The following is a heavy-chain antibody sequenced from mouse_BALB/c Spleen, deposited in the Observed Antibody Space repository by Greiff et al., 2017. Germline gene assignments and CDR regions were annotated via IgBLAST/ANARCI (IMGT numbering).Heavy chain of an antibody. CDR2: IDPENGDT. J-gene: IGHJ2*01. D-gene: IGHD1-1*01. Sequence: VQLQQSGAELVRSGASVKLSCTASGFNIKDYYMHWVKQRPEQGLEWIGWIDPENGDTEYAPKFQGKATMTADTSSNTAYLQLSSLTSEDTAVYYCNVMRGDYYGSSYNYWGQGTTLTVSS. CDR1: GFNIKDYY. V-gene: IGHV14-4*02. CDR3: NVMRGDYYGSSYNY.